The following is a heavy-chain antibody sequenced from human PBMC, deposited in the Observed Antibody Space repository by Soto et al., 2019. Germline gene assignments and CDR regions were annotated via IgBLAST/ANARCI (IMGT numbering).Heavy chain of an antibody. CDR2: MNPNSGNT. CDR1: GYTFTSYD. Sequence: QVQLVQSGAEVKKPGASVKVSCKASGYTFTSYDINWVRQATGQGLEWMGWMNPNSGNTGYAQKFQGRDTMTRNTSISTAYQELSSLVSEDTAVYYCAICKHHEYTWNRPSTNWFGPWGQGTLVTVSS. D-gene: IGHD1-20*01. J-gene: IGHJ5*02. CDR3: AICKHHEYTWNRPSTNWFGP. V-gene: IGHV1-8*01.